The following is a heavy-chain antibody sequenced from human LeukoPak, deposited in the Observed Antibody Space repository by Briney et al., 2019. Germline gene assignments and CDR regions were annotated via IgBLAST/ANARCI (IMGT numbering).Heavy chain of an antibody. V-gene: IGHV4-34*01. CDR2: SNHSRSY. D-gene: IGHD3-22*01. CDR3: ARGKFRLLGPFDY. J-gene: IGHJ4*02. CDR1: GGSFSGYY. Sequence: KPSATLSLTCAVSGGSFSGYYWSWSRQHPGKGLEGSGESNHSRSYNYNTSLKSRVTISVDTSKNPFTLKLSSVTGADTAVYYCARGKFRLLGPFDYWGQGTLVTVSS.